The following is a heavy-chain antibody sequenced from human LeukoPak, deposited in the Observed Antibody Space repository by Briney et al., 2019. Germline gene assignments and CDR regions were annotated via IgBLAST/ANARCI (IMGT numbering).Heavy chain of an antibody. CDR2: VSTGSNYI. J-gene: IGHJ4*02. D-gene: IGHD3-16*02. CDR3: ARDPYDYVWGSYRYKDY. CDR1: GFTFSSYS. Sequence: PGGSLRLSCTASGFTFSSYSLNWVRQAPGKGLEWVSSVSTGSNYIYYADSVKGRFTISRDNGKNSLYLQMNSLRAEDTAVYYCARDPYDYVWGSYRYKDYWGQGTLVTVSS. V-gene: IGHV3-21*01.